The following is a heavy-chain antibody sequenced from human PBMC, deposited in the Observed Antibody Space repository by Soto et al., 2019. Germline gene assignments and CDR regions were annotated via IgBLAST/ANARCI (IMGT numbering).Heavy chain of an antibody. Sequence: GGSLRLSCAASGFTFSSYAMHWVRQAPGKGLEWVAVISYDGSNKYYADSVKGRFTISRDNSKNTLYLQMNSLRAEDTAVYYCARTRLPNSYGPIAYGMDVWGQGTTVTVSS. D-gene: IGHD5-18*01. V-gene: IGHV3-30-3*01. J-gene: IGHJ6*02. CDR3: ARTRLPNSYGPIAYGMDV. CDR2: ISYDGSNK. CDR1: GFTFSSYA.